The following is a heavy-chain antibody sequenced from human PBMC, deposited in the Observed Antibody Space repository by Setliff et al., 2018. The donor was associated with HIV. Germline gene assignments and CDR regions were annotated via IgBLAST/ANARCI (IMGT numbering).Heavy chain of an antibody. CDR2: LSPSGTT. CDR3: AITTVGVTTEMY. J-gene: IGHJ4*02. D-gene: IGHD2-21*02. Sequence: WVRQVPGKGLVWIGELSPSGTTRSNPSLQSRVTISLDTSNNQFSLKLTSVTAADTAMYYCAITTVGVTTEMYWGQGTLVTVSS. V-gene: IGHV4-34*01.